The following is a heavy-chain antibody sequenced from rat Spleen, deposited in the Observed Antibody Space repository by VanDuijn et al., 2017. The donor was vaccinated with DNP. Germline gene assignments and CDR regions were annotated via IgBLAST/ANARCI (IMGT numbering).Heavy chain of an antibody. CDR1: GFTFSYYG. CDR3: TTDFERGY. V-gene: IGHV5-19*01. Sequence: EVQLVESGGGLVQPGRSLKLSCAASGFTFSYYGMAWVRQAPKKGLEWVASISASGGSTSYRDSVKGRFTSSRDNAKSILYLQMDSLRSEDTATFYCTTDFERGYWGQGVMVTVSS. J-gene: IGHJ2*01. D-gene: IGHD1-11*01. CDR2: ISASGGST.